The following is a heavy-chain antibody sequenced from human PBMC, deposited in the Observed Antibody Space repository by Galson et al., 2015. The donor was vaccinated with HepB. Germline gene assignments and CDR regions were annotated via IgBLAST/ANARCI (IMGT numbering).Heavy chain of an antibody. D-gene: IGHD6-19*01. CDR3: ATSSGWYGRRGWFDP. CDR2: IYYSGST. V-gene: IGHV4-31*02. Sequence: YWSWIRQHPGKGLEWIGYIYYSGSTYYNPSLKSRVTISVDTSKNQFSLKLGSVTAADTAVYYCATSSGWYGRRGWFDPWGQGTLVTVSS. CDR1: Y. J-gene: IGHJ5*02.